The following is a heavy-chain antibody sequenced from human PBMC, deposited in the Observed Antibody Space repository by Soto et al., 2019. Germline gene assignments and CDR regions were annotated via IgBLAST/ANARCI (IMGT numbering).Heavy chain of an antibody. CDR2: IIPILGSP. J-gene: IGHJ6*01. Sequence: QEHLVQSGAEIKTPGSSVKISCAASGGTFSTYAFSWVRQAPGKGVEWMGGIIPILGSPRYAQKFQGRVTIAGDEFLSTDSMELSSVRSADTPVDDCARYVADITSSSQDLAVDSYYGMDACWQGTTVTVSS. V-gene: IGHV1-69*01. D-gene: IGHD6-6*01. CDR3: ARYVADITSSSQDLAVDSYYGMDA. CDR1: GGTFSTYA.